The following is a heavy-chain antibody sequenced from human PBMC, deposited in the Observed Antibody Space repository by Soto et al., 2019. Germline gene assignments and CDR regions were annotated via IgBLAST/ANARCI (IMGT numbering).Heavy chain of an antibody. D-gene: IGHD6-13*01. CDR2: FDPEDGET. J-gene: IGHJ3*02. V-gene: IGHV1-24*01. CDR3: ATPGIAAAGGDAFDN. CDR1: GYTLTELS. Sequence: ASVKVSCKVSGYTLTELSMHWVRQAPGKGLEWMGGFDPEDGETIYAQKFQGRVTMTEDTSTDTAYMELSSLRSEDTAVYYCATPGIAAAGGDAFDNWGQGTMVNVSS.